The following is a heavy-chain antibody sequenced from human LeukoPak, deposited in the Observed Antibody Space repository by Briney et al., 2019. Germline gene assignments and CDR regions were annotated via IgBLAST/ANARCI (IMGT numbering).Heavy chain of an antibody. J-gene: IGHJ4*02. CDR3: ARGSSGWSPIFDY. CDR1: GGSISTYY. V-gene: IGHV4-59*01. D-gene: IGHD6-19*01. Sequence: SETLSLTCTVSGGSISTYYWSWIRQPPGKGLEWIGYIYYSGSTNYNPSLKSRVTISVDTSKNQFSLKLSSVTAADTAVYYCARGSSGWSPIFDYWGQGTLVTVSS. CDR2: IYYSGST.